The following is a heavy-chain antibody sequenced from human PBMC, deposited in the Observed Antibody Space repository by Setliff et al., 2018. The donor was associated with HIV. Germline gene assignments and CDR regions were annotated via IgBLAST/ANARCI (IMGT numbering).Heavy chain of an antibody. CDR3: ARGGGNYYYGLNV. CDR1: GGSVSGSNW. J-gene: IGHJ6*02. CDR2: IYHSGST. D-gene: IGHD3-10*01. Sequence: KTSETLSLTCAVSGGSVSGSNWWSWVRQPPGKGLEWIGEIYHSGSTNYNPSLKSRVTISVDKSKNQFSLKLTFVTAADTAVYYCARGGGNYYYGLNVWGQGTTVTVSS. V-gene: IGHV4-4*02.